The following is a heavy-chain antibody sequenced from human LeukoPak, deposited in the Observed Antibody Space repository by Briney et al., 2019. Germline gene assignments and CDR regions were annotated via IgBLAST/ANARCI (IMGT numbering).Heavy chain of an antibody. J-gene: IGHJ4*02. CDR3: ARESGIYYYDSSGPGDY. Sequence: GGSLRLSCAASGFTFSSYWMSWVRQAPGKGLEWVANIKQDGSEKSYVDSVKGRFTISRDNAKNSLYLQMNSLRAEDTAVYYCARESGIYYYDSSGPGDYWGQGTLVTVSS. CDR2: IKQDGSEK. V-gene: IGHV3-7*03. CDR1: GFTFSSYW. D-gene: IGHD3-22*01.